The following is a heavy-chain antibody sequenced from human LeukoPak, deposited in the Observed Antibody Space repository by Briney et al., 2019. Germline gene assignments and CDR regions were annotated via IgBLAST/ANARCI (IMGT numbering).Heavy chain of an antibody. CDR3: AKAAYGDYVNWFDP. V-gene: IGHV3-30*02. CDR1: GFTFSNYG. Sequence: GGSLRLSCAASGFTFSNYGMHWVRQAPGKGLEWVAFIRYDGSNTYYADSVKGRFTISRDNSRNTLSLQMNSLRAEDTALYYCAKAAYGDYVNWFDPWGQGTLVIVAS. D-gene: IGHD4-17*01. J-gene: IGHJ5*02. CDR2: IRYDGSNT.